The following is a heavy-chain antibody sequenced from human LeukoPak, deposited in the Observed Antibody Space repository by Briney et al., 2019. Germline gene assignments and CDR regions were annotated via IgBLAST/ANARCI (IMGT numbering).Heavy chain of an antibody. CDR1: GDSVSSNSAA. Sequence: SQTLSLTCAISGDSVSSNSAAWIWIRQSPSRGLEWLGRTYYRSKWYTDYAVSVKSRMTINPDTSKNQFSLQLNSVTPEDTAVYYCARGGNYYWFDLWGQGTLVTVSS. D-gene: IGHD1-26*01. J-gene: IGHJ5*02. V-gene: IGHV6-1*01. CDR2: TYYRSKWYT. CDR3: ARGGNYYWFDL.